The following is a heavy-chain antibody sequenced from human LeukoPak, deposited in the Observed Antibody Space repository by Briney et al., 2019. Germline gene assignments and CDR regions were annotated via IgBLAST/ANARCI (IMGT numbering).Heavy chain of an antibody. D-gene: IGHD3-3*01. CDR3: ARAQFNGNSEWPHPFDY. CDR2: INPNDGST. V-gene: IGHV1-46*01. CDR1: GYTFTSYY. J-gene: IGHJ4*02. Sequence: ASVKVSFKASGYTFTSYYLHWVRQAPGQGLEWMGIINPNDGSTSNAHKFQDRVTMTRDKSTSTVYMELSSLRSEDTAVYYCARAQFNGNSEWPHPFDYWGQGTLVTVSS.